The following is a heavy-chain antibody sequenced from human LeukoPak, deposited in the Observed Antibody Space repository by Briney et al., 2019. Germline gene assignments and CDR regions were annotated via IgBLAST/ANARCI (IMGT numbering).Heavy chain of an antibody. CDR1: GGTFSSYS. CDR3: ARVDRHHYYLDV. Sequence: SVKVSCKASGGTFSSYSITWVRQAPGQGLEWMGGIMPLFNTANYAQQFQGRVTITTDESTSTAYMELSSLRFEDTAMYYCARVDRHHYYLDVWGKGTTVTVSS. V-gene: IGHV1-69*05. CDR2: IMPLFNTA. J-gene: IGHJ6*03.